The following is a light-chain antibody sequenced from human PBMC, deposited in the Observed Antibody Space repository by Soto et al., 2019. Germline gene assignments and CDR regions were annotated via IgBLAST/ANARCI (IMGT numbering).Light chain of an antibody. Sequence: DIQLTQSPSFLSASVGDRVTITCRASQGISSDLAWYRQKPGKAPEVLIYPASTLQSGVPSRFSGTGSGTEFTLTVSSLQPDDFATYYCQKYSTYRTLGQGTKVDIK. V-gene: IGKV1-9*01. CDR3: QKYSTYRT. CDR2: PAS. CDR1: QGISSD. J-gene: IGKJ1*01.